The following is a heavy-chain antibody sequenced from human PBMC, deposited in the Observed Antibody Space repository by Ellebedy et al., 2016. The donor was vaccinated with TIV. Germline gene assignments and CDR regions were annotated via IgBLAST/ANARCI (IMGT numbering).Heavy chain of an antibody. V-gene: IGHV3-7*03. J-gene: IGHJ4*02. Sequence: PGGSLRLSCEASGFSFHTFWMSWVRQAPGKGLEWVANIEEDGREKNYEDSVRGRFTISRDNAKNSVFLQMNSLRAEDTAVYYCARQATNTWYLDYWGQGSLVTVSS. CDR1: GFSFHTFW. CDR3: ARQATNTWYLDY. CDR2: IEEDGREK. D-gene: IGHD2-8*01.